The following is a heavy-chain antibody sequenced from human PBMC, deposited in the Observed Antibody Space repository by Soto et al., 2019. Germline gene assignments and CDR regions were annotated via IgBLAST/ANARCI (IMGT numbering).Heavy chain of an antibody. D-gene: IGHD5-18*01. J-gene: IGHJ6*02. V-gene: IGHV3-53*01. Sequence: EVQLVESGGGLVQPGGSLRLSCAASGFTVSDTYMTWVRQAPGKGLEWVSIIYSGGNTYYADSVKGRFTISRDNSNNSTYLQMSSLRVDDTAVYYCAREDQGRTAKGHYYYNGLDVWGQGTTVTVSS. CDR1: GFTVSDTY. CDR3: AREDQGRTAKGHYYYNGLDV. CDR2: IYSGGNT.